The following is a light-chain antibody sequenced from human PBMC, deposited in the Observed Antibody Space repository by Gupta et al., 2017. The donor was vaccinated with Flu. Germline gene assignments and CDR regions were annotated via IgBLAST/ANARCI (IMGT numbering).Light chain of an antibody. V-gene: IGKV1-39*01. CDR3: EQSNPIPRT. J-gene: IGKJ4*01. CDR2: AAS. CDR1: QSIGTF. Sequence: DIQTTQSPSSLSAAVGDRVTITCRASQSIGTFLSWYQQKPGKAPNLLIFAASSLQGGVPSRLSGSGSGTDFTLTISRLQPEDFVTYYCEQSNPIPRTFGGGTKVDI.